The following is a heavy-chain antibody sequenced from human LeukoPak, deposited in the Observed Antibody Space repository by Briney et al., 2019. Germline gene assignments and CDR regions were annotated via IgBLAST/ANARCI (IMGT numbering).Heavy chain of an antibody. CDR3: ARTRLPATVGAFDY. J-gene: IGHJ4*02. CDR1: GGSISTYY. V-gene: IGHV4-59*12. CDR2: ISYSGNT. Sequence: SETLSLTCTVSGGSISTYYWSWIRQPPGEGLEWIGYISYSGNTNYNPSLKSRVTISVHTSKNQFSLNVSSVTAADTAVYYCARTRLPATVGAFDYWGQGTLVTVSS. D-gene: IGHD2-2*01.